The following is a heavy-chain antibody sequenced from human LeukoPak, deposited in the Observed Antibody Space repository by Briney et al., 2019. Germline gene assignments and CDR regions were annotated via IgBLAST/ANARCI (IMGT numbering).Heavy chain of an antibody. Sequence: SVKVSCKASGGTFSSYAISWVRQAPGQGLEWMGRIIPIFGTANYAQKFQGRVTITTDESTSTAYMELSSLRSEDTAVYYCAKDPNGDYLGAFQFQRWGQGTLVTVSS. V-gene: IGHV1-69*05. CDR3: AKDPNGDYLGAFQFQR. J-gene: IGHJ1*01. CDR1: GGTFSSYA. D-gene: IGHD4-17*01. CDR2: IIPIFGTA.